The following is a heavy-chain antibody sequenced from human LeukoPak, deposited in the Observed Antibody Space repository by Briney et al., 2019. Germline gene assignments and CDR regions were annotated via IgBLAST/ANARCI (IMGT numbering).Heavy chain of an antibody. CDR1: GFTFSSYA. J-gene: IGHJ4*02. CDR3: AKDLGIVGGGSDY. Sequence: GGSLRLSCAASGFTFSSYAMNWVRQAPGKGLEWVSAISGGGGGTYYADSVKGRFTISRDNSKNTLYLQINSLRAEDTAVYYCAKDLGIVGGGSDYWGQGTLVTVSS. CDR2: ISGGGGGT. D-gene: IGHD1-26*01. V-gene: IGHV3-23*01.